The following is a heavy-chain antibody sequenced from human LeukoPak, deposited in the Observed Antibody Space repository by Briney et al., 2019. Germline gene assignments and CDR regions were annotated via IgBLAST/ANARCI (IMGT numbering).Heavy chain of an antibody. D-gene: IGHD2-21*02. CDR3: ARANCGGDCKIGY. Sequence: SETLSLTCTVSGGSLSSSSYYWGWIRQPPGKGLEWIGSIYYSGSTYYNPSLKSRVTISVDTSKNQFSLQLSSVTAADTAVYYCARANCGGDCKIGYWGQGTLVTVSS. CDR1: GGSLSSSSYY. J-gene: IGHJ4*02. CDR2: IYYSGST. V-gene: IGHV4-39*07.